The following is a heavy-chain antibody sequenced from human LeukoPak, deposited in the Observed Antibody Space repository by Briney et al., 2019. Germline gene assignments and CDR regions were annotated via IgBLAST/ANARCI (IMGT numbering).Heavy chain of an antibody. Sequence: GGSLRLSCVASEFTFSSYAMSWVRQAPGKGLEWVSSISSSSSYIYYADSVKGRFTISRDNAKNSLYLQMNSLRAEDTAVYYCAREEYSSSWYPNWGQGTLVTVFS. CDR3: AREEYSSSWYPN. D-gene: IGHD6-13*01. V-gene: IGHV3-21*01. J-gene: IGHJ4*02. CDR2: ISSSSSYI. CDR1: EFTFSSYA.